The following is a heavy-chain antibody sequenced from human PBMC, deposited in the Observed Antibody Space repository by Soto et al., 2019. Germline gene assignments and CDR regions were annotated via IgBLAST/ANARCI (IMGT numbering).Heavy chain of an antibody. V-gene: IGHV3-30-3*01. Sequence: ESGGGVVQPGRSLRLSCAASGFTFSSYAMHWVRQAPGKGLEWVAVISYDGSNKYYADSVKGRFTISRDNSKNTLYLQMNSLRAEDTAVYYCASAGYCSGGSCYYFDYWGQGTLVTVSS. CDR2: ISYDGSNK. CDR3: ASAGYCSGGSCYYFDY. CDR1: GFTFSSYA. D-gene: IGHD2-15*01. J-gene: IGHJ4*02.